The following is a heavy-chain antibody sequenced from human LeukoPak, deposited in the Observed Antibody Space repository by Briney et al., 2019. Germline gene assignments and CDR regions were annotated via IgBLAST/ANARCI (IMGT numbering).Heavy chain of an antibody. CDR3: ARDMTSHRFDP. V-gene: IGHV4-31*03. Sequence: PSETLSLTCTVSGDSMASGAYYWSWIRQRPGEGLDWIGFIYFSGSTYYNPSLKSRLKISVDTSKNQFSLQLSSVTAADTAVYYCARDMTSHRFDPWGQGTLVTVSS. CDR2: IYFSGST. D-gene: IGHD3-16*01. CDR1: GDSMASGAYY. J-gene: IGHJ5*02.